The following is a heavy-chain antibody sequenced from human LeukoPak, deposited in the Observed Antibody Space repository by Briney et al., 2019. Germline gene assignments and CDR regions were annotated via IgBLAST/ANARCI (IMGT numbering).Heavy chain of an antibody. CDR3: ARPIHGEYCSGGSCYQGMDV. Sequence: GGSLRLSCSASGFTFDTYAMTWVRQAPGKGLEWVSAISGGGGSTYYADSVKGRFTISRDNAKDSLYLQMNSLRAEDTAVYYCARPIHGEYCSGGSCYQGMDVWGQGTTVTVSS. CDR1: GFTFDTYA. CDR2: ISGGGGST. V-gene: IGHV3-23*01. J-gene: IGHJ6*02. D-gene: IGHD2-15*01.